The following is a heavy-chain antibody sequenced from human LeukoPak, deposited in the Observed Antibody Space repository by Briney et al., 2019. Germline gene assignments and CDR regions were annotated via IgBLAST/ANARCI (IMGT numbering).Heavy chain of an antibody. D-gene: IGHD6-19*01. CDR2: IYYSGST. J-gene: IGHJ4*02. V-gene: IGHV4-59*01. Sequence: PSETLSLTCTVSGGSISSYYWSWLRQPPGKGLEWIGYIYYSGSTNYNPSLKSRVTISVDPSKNHFSLKLSSVTAADTAVYYCAKGRTSGWYTNYFDYWGQGTLVTVSS. CDR3: AKGRTSGWYTNYFDY. CDR1: GGSISSYY.